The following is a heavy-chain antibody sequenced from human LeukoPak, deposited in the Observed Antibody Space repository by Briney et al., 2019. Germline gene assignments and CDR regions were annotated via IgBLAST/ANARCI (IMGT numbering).Heavy chain of an antibody. D-gene: IGHD2-2*01. J-gene: IGHJ6*02. CDR2: IIPIFGTA. V-gene: IGHV1-69*13. CDR1: GGTFSSYA. Sequence: ASVKVSCEASGGTFSSYAISWVRQAPGQGLEWMGGIIPIFGTANYAQKFQGRVTITADESTSTAYMELSSLRSEDTAVYYCASRYCSSTSCYDYYGMDVWGQGTTVTVSS. CDR3: ASRYCSSTSCYDYYGMDV.